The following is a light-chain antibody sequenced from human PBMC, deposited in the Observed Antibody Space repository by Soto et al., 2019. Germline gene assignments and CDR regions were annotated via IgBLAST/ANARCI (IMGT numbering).Light chain of an antibody. CDR1: SSDVGAYNY. J-gene: IGLJ2*01. V-gene: IGLV2-14*01. CDR2: DVT. Sequence: QSVLTQPASVSGSPGQSITISCTGTSSDVGAYNYVSWYQQHPGKAPRLMIYDVTNRPSGVSSRFSGSKSGNTASLTISGLQAEDEADYYCSSHTSSSTLVVGGGTKLTVL. CDR3: SSHTSSSTLV.